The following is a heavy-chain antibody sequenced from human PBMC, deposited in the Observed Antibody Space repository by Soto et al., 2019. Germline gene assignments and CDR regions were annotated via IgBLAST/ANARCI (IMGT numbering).Heavy chain of an antibody. V-gene: IGHV1-46*01. CDR1: GYTFTRYN. Sequence: QAQLVQSGAEVKKPGASANISCKASGYTFTRYNIHWVRQAPGQGLEWMGIIDTRGGSTDYTQRLKGRFTMTRDTSTGTVYMHLSSLGSAHTAISYCARDLTLDLVRGSFDIWGQGTMVTVSS. CDR3: ARDLTLDLVRGSFDI. J-gene: IGHJ3*02. D-gene: IGHD5-12*01. CDR2: IDTRGGST.